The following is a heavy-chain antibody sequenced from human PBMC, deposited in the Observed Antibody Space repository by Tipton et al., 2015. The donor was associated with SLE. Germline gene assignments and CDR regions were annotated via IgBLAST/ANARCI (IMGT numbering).Heavy chain of an antibody. V-gene: IGHV3-30*02. Sequence: GSLRLSCAASEFTFSDNGMHWVRQAPGKGLEWVAFIRYDGSNKYYAGSVKGRFTISRDNSKSTLYLQMDSLRPDDTAMYYCAKDIDYADRLDYWGQGTLVTVSS. CDR3: AKDIDYADRLDY. J-gene: IGHJ4*02. D-gene: IGHD4-17*01. CDR1: EFTFSDNG. CDR2: IRYDGSNK.